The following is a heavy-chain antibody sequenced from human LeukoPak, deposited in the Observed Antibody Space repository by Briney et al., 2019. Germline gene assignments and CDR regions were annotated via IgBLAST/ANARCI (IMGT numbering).Heavy chain of an antibody. V-gene: IGHV3-64*02. J-gene: IGHJ4*02. D-gene: IGHD6-13*01. Sequence: GSLRLSCAASGFTFSFYPLHWVRQAPGKGLQSISAISSNGITTYYADSVKGRFTISRDNSKNTLYLQMGSLTAEDMAVYYCAREGTPGTYDFWGQGTLVTVSS. CDR1: GFTFSFYP. CDR2: ISSNGITT. CDR3: AREGTPGTYDF.